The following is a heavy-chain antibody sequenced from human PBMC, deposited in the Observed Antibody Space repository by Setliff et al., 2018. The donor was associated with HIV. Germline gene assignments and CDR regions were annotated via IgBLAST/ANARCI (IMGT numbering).Heavy chain of an antibody. CDR2: IYPGDSDT. CDR1: GYSFTTSW. Sequence: PGESLKISCKGSGYSFTTSWIGWVRQMPGKGLEWMGIIYPGDSDTRYSPSFQGRVTISADKSINTAYLQWSSLQASDTAMYYCARRASKASLDYWGQGTLVTAPQ. CDR3: ARRASKASLDY. V-gene: IGHV5-51*01. J-gene: IGHJ4*02.